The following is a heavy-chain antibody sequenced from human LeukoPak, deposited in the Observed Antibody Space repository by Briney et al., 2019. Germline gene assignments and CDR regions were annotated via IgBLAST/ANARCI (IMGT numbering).Heavy chain of an antibody. Sequence: PGGSLRLSCEASGFTFSEHSMSWVRQVPGKGLEWVSTIKRDGSNTYYTDSVEGRFTISRDNSKNTLYLEMNTLRAEDTAVYYCAKGGYASCFDPWGQGTQVTVSS. CDR3: AKGGYASCFDP. V-gene: IGHV3-23*05. J-gene: IGHJ5*02. CDR2: IKRDGSNT. D-gene: IGHD2-15*01. CDR1: GFTFSEHS.